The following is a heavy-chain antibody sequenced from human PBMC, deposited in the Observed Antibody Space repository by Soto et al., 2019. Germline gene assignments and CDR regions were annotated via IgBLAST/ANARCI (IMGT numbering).Heavy chain of an antibody. V-gene: IGHV1-18*01. D-gene: IGHD3-10*01. Sequence: GASVKVSCKASGYTFTSYGISWVRQAPGQGLEWMGWISAYNGNTNYAQKLQGRVTMTTDTSTSTADMELRSLRSDDTAVYYCARGFLSLLWLGELRQPFDYWGQETLVPVSS. CDR2: ISAYNGNT. CDR1: GYTFTSYG. CDR3: ARGFLSLLWLGELRQPFDY. J-gene: IGHJ4*02.